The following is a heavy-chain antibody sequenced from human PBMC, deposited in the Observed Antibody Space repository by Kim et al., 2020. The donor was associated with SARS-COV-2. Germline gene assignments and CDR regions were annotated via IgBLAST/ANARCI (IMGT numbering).Heavy chain of an antibody. CDR1: GYTSTSYD. CDR3: ARGLWGITMIVVVPDYYYGMDV. V-gene: IGHV1-8*01. Sequence: ASVKVSCKASGYTSTSYDINWVRQATGQGLEWMGWMNPNSGNTGYAQKFQGRVTMTRNTSISTAYMELSSLRSEDTAVYYCARGLWGITMIVVVPDYYYGMDVWGQGTTVTVSS. D-gene: IGHD3-22*01. CDR2: MNPNSGNT. J-gene: IGHJ6*02.